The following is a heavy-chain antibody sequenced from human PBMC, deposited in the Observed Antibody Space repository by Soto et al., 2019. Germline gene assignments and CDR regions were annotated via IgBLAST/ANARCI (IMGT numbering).Heavy chain of an antibody. CDR3: AREDRIIIPDVSDF. CDR2: ISKSDYT. V-gene: IGHV3-21*01. Sequence: GGSLRLSCTVSGFAFNNYGINWVRQAPGKGLEWVSSISKSDYTYYSDSVKGRFAISRDNAKSSVSLQMNTLRVEDTAVYYCAREDRIIIPDVSDFWGQGTLVTVSS. CDR1: GFAFNNYG. J-gene: IGHJ4*02. D-gene: IGHD3-16*02.